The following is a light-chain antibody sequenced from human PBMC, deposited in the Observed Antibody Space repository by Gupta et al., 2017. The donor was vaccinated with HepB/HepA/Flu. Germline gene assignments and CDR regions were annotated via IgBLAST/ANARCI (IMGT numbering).Light chain of an antibody. CDR2: WAS. J-gene: IGKJ2*01. CDR1: QSVFYSSNKKNY. CDR3: RQYYNNAHT. Sequence: IVMTQSSESLAVFLGDMAPIHCRISQSVFYSSNKKNYLSWYQPKPGQPPKLLISWASTRESGVPDWFSGSGCGRDFSLISSRLQITDVAVNFCRQYYNNAHTLGQGTKLEVK. V-gene: IGKV4-1*01.